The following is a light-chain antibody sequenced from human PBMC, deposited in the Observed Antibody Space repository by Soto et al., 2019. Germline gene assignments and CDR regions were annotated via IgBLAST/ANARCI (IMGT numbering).Light chain of an antibody. Sequence: DIQMTQSPSSLSASVGDRVTITCRASQSINSYLNWYQQKPGKAPKLLIYTASSLQSGVPSRFSGSESGTDFTLTNTSLQPEDFATYYCQQTYISPPYTFGQGTKLEIK. J-gene: IGKJ2*01. CDR2: TAS. V-gene: IGKV1-39*01. CDR1: QSINSY. CDR3: QQTYISPPYT.